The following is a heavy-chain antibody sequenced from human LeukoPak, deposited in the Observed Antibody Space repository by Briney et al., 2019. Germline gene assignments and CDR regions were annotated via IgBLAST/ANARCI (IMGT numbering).Heavy chain of an antibody. CDR1: GGTFSSYT. J-gene: IGHJ6*02. CDR2: IIPILGIA. V-gene: IGHV1-69*04. Sequence: ASVKVSCKPSGGTFSSYTISWVRQSPGHGLEWMGRIIPILGIANYAQKFQGRVTITADKSTSTAYMELSSLRSEDTAVYYCARDPDCGGDCYPLGSNGMDVWGQGTTVTVSS. CDR3: ARDPDCGGDCYPLGSNGMDV. D-gene: IGHD2-21*02.